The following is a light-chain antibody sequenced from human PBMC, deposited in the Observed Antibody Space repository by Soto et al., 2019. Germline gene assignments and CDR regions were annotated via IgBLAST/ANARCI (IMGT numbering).Light chain of an antibody. V-gene: IGKV3-11*01. CDR1: QSVGSY. Sequence: VFTRSPATQSLSPEERESHSCRHSQSVGSYLAWYQQKPGQAPRLLISDASNRATGIPARFSGSGSGTDFTLTISSLEPEDLAVYYCQQRSNWPLTFGGGTKVDIK. CDR2: DAS. J-gene: IGKJ4*01. CDR3: QQRSNWPLT.